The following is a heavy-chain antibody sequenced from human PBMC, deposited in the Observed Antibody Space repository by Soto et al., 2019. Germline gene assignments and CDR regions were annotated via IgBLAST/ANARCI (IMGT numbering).Heavy chain of an antibody. V-gene: IGHV4-30-2*01. D-gene: IGHD2-8*01. CDR3: ARDRRGYCTNGVCYTEGMDV. CDR2: IYHSGST. J-gene: IGHJ6*02. Sequence: SETLSLTCAVSGGSISSGGYSWSWIRQPPGKGLEWIGYIYHSGSTYYNPSLKSRVTISVDRSKNQFSLKLSSVTAADTAVYYCARDRRGYCTNGVCYTEGMDVWGQGTTVTVSS. CDR1: GGSISSGGYS.